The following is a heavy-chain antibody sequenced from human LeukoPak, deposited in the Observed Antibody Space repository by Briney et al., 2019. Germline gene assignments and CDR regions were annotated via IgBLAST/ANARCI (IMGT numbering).Heavy chain of an antibody. D-gene: IGHD6-13*01. V-gene: IGHV3-21*01. CDR2: ISSSSSYI. CDR3: ARSWSSEYYFDY. Sequence: PGGSLRLSWAASGFTFSSYSMNWVRQAPGKGLEWVSSISSSSSYIYYADSVKGRFTISRDNAKNSLYLQMNSLRAEDTAVYYCARSWSSEYYFDYWGQGTLVTVSS. J-gene: IGHJ4*02. CDR1: GFTFSSYS.